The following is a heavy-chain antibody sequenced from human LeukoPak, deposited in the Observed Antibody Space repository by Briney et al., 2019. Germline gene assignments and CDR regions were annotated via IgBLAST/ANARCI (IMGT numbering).Heavy chain of an antibody. D-gene: IGHD1-1*01. CDR2: IYHSGST. CDR1: GYSISSGYY. Sequence: SETLSLTCTVSGYSISSGYYWGWIRQPPGKGLEWIGSIYHSGSTYYNPSLKSRVTISVDTSKNQFSLKLRSVTAADTAVYYCARVPGGALNWFDPWGQGTLVTVSS. V-gene: IGHV4-38-2*02. CDR3: ARVPGGALNWFDP. J-gene: IGHJ5*02.